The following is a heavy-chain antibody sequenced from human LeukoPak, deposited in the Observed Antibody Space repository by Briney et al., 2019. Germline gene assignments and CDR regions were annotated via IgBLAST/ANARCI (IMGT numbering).Heavy chain of an antibody. Sequence: GGSLRLSCAASGFTFSSYSMMWVRQAPGKGLEWVSYIRSRSGTIYCADSVKGRFTISRDNAKNSLYLQMNSLRAEDTAVYYCARDRIAVAGTVGYWGQGTLVTVPS. CDR2: IRSRSGTI. CDR1: GFTFSSYS. D-gene: IGHD6-19*01. V-gene: IGHV3-48*01. J-gene: IGHJ4*02. CDR3: ARDRIAVAGTVGY.